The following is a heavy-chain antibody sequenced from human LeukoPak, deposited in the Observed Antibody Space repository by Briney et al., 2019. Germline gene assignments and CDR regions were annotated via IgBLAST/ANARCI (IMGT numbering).Heavy chain of an antibody. V-gene: IGHV4-59*01. CDR1: SGSISSYY. CDR2: IYYSGSS. D-gene: IGHD3-10*01. CDR3: ARTEYYFDH. Sequence: SETLSLTCTVSSGSISSYYWSWIRQAPGKGLEWIGYIYYSGSSNYKPSFKSRVTMSVDTSKKQFSLRVSSVTAADTAVYYCARTEYYFDHWGQGTLVTVSS. J-gene: IGHJ4*02.